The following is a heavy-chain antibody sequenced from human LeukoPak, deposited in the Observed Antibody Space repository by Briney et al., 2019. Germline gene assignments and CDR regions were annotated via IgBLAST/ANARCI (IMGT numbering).Heavy chain of an antibody. CDR2: IIPIFGTA. CDR1: GGTFSSYA. D-gene: IGHD3-16*01. CDR3: ARGGSGGLFGYYFDY. V-gene: IGHV1-69*05. Sequence: SVKVSCKASGGTFSSYAISWVRQAPGQGLEWMGSIIPIFGTANYAQKFQGRVTITTDESTSTAYMELSSLRSEDTAVYYCARGGSGGLFGYYFDYWGQGTLVTVSS. J-gene: IGHJ4*02.